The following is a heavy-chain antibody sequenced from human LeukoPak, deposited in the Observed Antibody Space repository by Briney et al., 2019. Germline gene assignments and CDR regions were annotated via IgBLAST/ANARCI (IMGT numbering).Heavy chain of an antibody. Sequence: SETLSLTCAVYGGSFSGYYWSWIRQPPGNGLEWIGEINHSGSTNYNTSLKSLITISVDTSKNQFSMKLSSVTAADTAVYYCASLRMVRGVISSYYFDYWGQGTLVTVSS. CDR2: INHSGST. J-gene: IGHJ4*02. D-gene: IGHD3-10*01. CDR1: GGSFSGYY. CDR3: ASLRMVRGVISSYYFDY. V-gene: IGHV4-34*01.